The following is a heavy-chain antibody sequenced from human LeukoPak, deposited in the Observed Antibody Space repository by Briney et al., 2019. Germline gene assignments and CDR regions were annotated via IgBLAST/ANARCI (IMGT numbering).Heavy chain of an antibody. CDR2: IYYSGST. D-gene: IGHD4-17*01. Sequence: SETLSLTCTVSGGSISSGGYYWSWTRQHPGKGLEWIGYIYYSGSTYYNPSLKSRVTISVDTSKNQFSLKLSSVTAADTAVYYCARGYYGDYGRSDYWGQGTLVTVSS. J-gene: IGHJ4*02. V-gene: IGHV4-31*03. CDR3: ARGYYGDYGRSDY. CDR1: GGSISSGGYY.